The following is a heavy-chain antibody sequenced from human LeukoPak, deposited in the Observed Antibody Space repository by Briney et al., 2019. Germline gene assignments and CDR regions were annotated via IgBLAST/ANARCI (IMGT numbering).Heavy chain of an antibody. CDR3: ARGSRYYDILTSIDY. CDR2: ISYDGSNK. Sequence: PGGSLRLSCAASGFTFSSYAMHWVRQAPGKGLEWVAVISYDGSNKYYADSVKGRFTISRDNSKSTLYLQMNSLRAEDTAVYYCARGSRYYDILTSIDYWGQGTLVTVSS. CDR1: GFTFSSYA. V-gene: IGHV3-30-3*01. J-gene: IGHJ4*02. D-gene: IGHD3-9*01.